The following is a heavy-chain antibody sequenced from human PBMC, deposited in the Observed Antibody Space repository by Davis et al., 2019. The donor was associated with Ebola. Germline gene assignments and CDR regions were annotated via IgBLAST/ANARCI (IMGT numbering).Heavy chain of an antibody. J-gene: IGHJ4*02. CDR3: TRPTTEGDY. Sequence: GESLKISCAASGFTFSDYYMSWIRQAPGKGLEWVSYISSSGSTIYYADSVKGRFTISRDNAKNSLYLQMNSLRAEDTAVYYCTRPTTEGDYWGQGTLVTVSS. D-gene: IGHD4-11*01. CDR2: ISSSGSTI. CDR1: GFTFSDYY. V-gene: IGHV3-11*04.